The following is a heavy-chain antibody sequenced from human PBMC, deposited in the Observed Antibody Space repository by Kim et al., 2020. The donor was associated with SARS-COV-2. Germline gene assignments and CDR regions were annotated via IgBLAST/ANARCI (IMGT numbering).Heavy chain of an antibody. CDR2: ITPYKDNT. V-gene: IGHV1-18*01. J-gene: IGHJ4*02. Sequence: ASVKVSCKASGYTFAYFGLSWVRQAPGQGLEWMGWITPYKDNTNYAQKFQGRVTMTRDTSTSTAYMELRGLRSDDTAVYFCARVGNWHDDNSGYYHFDYWGQGTLVTVSP. D-gene: IGHD3-22*01. CDR1: GYTFAYFG. CDR3: ARVGNWHDDNSGYYHFDY.